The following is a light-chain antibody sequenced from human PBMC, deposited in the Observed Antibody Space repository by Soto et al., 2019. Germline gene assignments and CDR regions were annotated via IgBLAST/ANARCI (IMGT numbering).Light chain of an antibody. Sequence: EIVLTQSACSLSLSLGDSATLFCGASEGVASNYLAWYQQKPGRAPRLLIYTASTRATDIPDRFSGGGSGTEFTLTISSLQSEDFVVYYCQQYNSWPPITFGQGTRLEIK. CDR1: EGVASNY. CDR3: QQYNSWPPIT. CDR2: TAS. V-gene: IGKV3-20*01. J-gene: IGKJ5*01.